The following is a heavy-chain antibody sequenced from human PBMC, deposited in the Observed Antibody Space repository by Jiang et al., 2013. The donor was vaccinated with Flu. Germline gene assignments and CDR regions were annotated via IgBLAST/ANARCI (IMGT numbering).Heavy chain of an antibody. CDR2: IYHSGST. V-gene: IGHV4-38-2*01. Sequence: LLKPSETLSLTCAVSGYSISSGYYWGWIRQPPGKGLEWIGSIYHSGSTYYNPSLKSRVTISVDTSKNQFSLKLSSVTAADTAVYYCARPHLTGPALYFDYWGQGTLVTVSS. CDR3: ARPHLTGPALYFDY. D-gene: IGHD3-9*01. J-gene: IGHJ4*02. CDR1: GYSISSGYY.